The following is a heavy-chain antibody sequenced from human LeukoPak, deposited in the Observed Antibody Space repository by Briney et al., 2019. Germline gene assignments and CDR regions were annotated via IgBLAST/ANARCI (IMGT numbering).Heavy chain of an antibody. D-gene: IGHD5-18*01. J-gene: IGHJ4*02. CDR2: INHSGST. CDR3: ARGSEDTAMPHGFDY. CDR1: GGSFSGYY. Sequence: SETLSLTCAVYGGSFSGYYWSWIRQPPGKGLEWIGEINHSGSTNYNPSLKSRVTISVDTSKNQFSLKLSSVTAADTAVYYCARGSEDTAMPHGFDYWGQGTLVTVSS. V-gene: IGHV4-34*01.